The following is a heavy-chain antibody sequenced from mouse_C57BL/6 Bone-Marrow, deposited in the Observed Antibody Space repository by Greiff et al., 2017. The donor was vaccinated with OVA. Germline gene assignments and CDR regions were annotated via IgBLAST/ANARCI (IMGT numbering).Heavy chain of an antibody. CDR2: IDPENGDT. CDR3: TTYITKADY. J-gene: IGHJ2*01. Sequence: EVQLQESGAELVRPGASVKLSCTASGFNIKDDYMHWVKQRPEQGLEWIGWIDPENGDTEYASKFQGKATITADTSSNTAYLQLSSLTSEDTAVYYCTTYITKADYCGQGTTLTVSS. D-gene: IGHD1-2*01. CDR1: GFNIKDDY. V-gene: IGHV14-4*01.